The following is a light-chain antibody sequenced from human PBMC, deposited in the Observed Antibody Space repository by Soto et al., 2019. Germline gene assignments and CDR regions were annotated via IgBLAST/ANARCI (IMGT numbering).Light chain of an antibody. CDR2: EGT. J-gene: IGLJ2*01. CDR3: CSYAGSNTVL. CDR1: SSDVGSYNL. Sequence: QLVLTQPASVSGSPGQSITISCTGTSSDVGSYNLVSWYQQYPGKAPQLMIYEGTQRPSGISDRFSASKSGNTASLTISGLQPEDEADYYCCSYAGSNTVLFGGGTKLTVL. V-gene: IGLV2-23*01.